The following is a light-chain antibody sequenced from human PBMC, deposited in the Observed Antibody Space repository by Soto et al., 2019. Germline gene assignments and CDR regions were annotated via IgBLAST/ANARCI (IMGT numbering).Light chain of an antibody. CDR2: GAS. J-gene: IGKJ1*01. V-gene: IGKV3-20*01. CDR1: PSVSSNY. Sequence: IVFTQSPSTPALSPGGRATLSPRASPSVSSNYLAWYQQKPGQAPRLVIYGASSRATGIPDRFSGSGSGTDFTLTISRLEPEDFAVYYCQKYGSSRWKFGQGTKVDIK. CDR3: QKYGSSRWK.